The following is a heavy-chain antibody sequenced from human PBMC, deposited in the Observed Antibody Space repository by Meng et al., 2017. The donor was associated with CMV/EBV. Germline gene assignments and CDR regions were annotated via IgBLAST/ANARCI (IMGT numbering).Heavy chain of an antibody. CDR1: GFTFSSYW. CDR2: INSDGSST. Sequence: GESLKISCAASGFTFSSYWMHWVRQAPGKGLVWVSRINSDGSSTSYADSVKGRFTISRDNAKNTLYLQMNSLRAEDTAVYYCARGVKVLAGRGRGGFAYYFDYWGQGTLVTVSS. J-gene: IGHJ4*02. CDR3: ARGVKVLAGRGRGGFAYYFDY. V-gene: IGHV3-74*01. D-gene: IGHD2-15*01.